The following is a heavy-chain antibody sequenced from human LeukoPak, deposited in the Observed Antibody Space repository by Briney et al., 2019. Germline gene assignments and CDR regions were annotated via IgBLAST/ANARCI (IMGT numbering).Heavy chain of an antibody. CDR1: GGSISSYY. V-gene: IGHV4-4*07. Sequence: KASETQSLTCTVSGGSISSYYWSWIRQPAGKGLEWIGRIYNTGTTNYNPSLKSRVTMSVDTSKNQFSLKLSSVTAADTAVYYCARGRAFDIWGQGTMVTVSS. J-gene: IGHJ3*02. CDR2: IYNTGTT. CDR3: ARGRAFDI.